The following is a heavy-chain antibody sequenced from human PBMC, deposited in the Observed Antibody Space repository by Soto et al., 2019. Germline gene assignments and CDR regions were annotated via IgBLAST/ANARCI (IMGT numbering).Heavy chain of an antibody. CDR3: ASEYCRGDCYSLYYFDY. D-gene: IGHD2-21*02. CDR2: IYYSGST. Sequence: QVQLQESGPGLVKPSQTLSLTCTVSGGSISSGDYYWSWIRQPPGKGLEWIGYIYYSGSTYYNPSLKSRVTISVDTSKNQFSLKLSSVTAADTAVYYCASEYCRGDCYSLYYFDYWGQGTLVTVSS. CDR1: GGSISSGDYY. V-gene: IGHV4-30-4*01. J-gene: IGHJ4*02.